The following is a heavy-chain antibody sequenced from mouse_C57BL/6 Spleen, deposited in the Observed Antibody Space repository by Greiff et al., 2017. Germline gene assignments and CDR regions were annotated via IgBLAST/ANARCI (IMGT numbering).Heavy chain of an antibody. J-gene: IGHJ4*01. Sequence: QVHVKQPGAELVKPGASVKLSCKASGYTFTSYWMQWVKQRPGQGLEWIGEIDPSDSYTNYNQKFKGKATLTVDTSSSTAYMQLSSLTSEDSAVYYCARKTAHGDYWGQGTSVTVSS. V-gene: IGHV1-50*01. D-gene: IGHD3-2*02. CDR2: IDPSDSYT. CDR1: GYTFTSYW. CDR3: ARKTAHGDY.